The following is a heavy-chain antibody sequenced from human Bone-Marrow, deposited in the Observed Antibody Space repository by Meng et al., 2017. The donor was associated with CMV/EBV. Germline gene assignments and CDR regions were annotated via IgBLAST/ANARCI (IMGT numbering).Heavy chain of an antibody. Sequence: SETLSPTCTVSGGSVSSGSYYWSWIRQPPGKGLEWIGYIYYSGCTNYNPSLKSRVTISVDTSTNQFYMKLTSGTAADTDVYYCVTARPFAVFTDWGQGALVTVSS. V-gene: IGHV4-61*01. CDR3: VTARPFAVFTD. CDR2: IYYSGCT. CDR1: GGSVSSGSYY. J-gene: IGHJ4*02. D-gene: IGHD2-21*01.